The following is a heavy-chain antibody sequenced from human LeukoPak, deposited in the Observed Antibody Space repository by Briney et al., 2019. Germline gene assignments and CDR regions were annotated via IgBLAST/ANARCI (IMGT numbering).Heavy chain of an antibody. J-gene: IGHJ4*02. CDR3: ARSPHAYYFDY. Sequence: WASVKVSCKASGYTFTGYYMHWVRQAPGQGLEWMGWINPNSGGTNYVQKFQGRVTMTRDTSISTAYMELSRLRSDDTAVYYCARSPHAYYFDYWGQGTLVTVSS. CDR2: INPNSGGT. CDR1: GYTFTGYY. V-gene: IGHV1-2*02.